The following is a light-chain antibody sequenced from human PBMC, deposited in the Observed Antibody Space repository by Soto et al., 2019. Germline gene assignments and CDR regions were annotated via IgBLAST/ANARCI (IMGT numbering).Light chain of an antibody. CDR3: QQYNSYPT. Sequence: DIQMTQSPSTLSASVGDRVTITCRASQSISSWLAWYQQKPGKAPKLLIYKASSLEGGVPSRFGGSGSGTEFSLTTSCLQPYDFATYYCQQYNSYPTFGQGTKVEIK. J-gene: IGKJ1*01. CDR1: QSISSW. V-gene: IGKV1-5*03. CDR2: KAS.